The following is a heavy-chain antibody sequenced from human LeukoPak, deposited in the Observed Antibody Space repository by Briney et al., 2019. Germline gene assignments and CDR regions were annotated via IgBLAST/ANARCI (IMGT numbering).Heavy chain of an antibody. V-gene: IGHV1-69*05. CDR2: IIPIFGTA. Sequence: SVKVSCKASGYTFTSYYMHWVRQAPGQGLEWMGGIIPIFGTANYAQEFQGRVTITTDESTSTAYMELSSLRSEDTAVYYCARAQPRLSGGNPLDYWGQGTLVTVSS. CDR3: ARAQPRLSGGNPLDY. J-gene: IGHJ4*02. CDR1: GYTFTSYY. D-gene: IGHD4-23*01.